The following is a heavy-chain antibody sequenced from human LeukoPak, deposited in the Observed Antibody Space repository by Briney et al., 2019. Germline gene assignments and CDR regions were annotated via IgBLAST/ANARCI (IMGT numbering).Heavy chain of an antibody. Sequence: SETLSLTCTVSGGSISSSSYFWGWIRQTPGKGLEWIGTIYYSGSTYYNPSLKSRVTISVDTSKNQFSLKLGSVTAADTAVYYCARHPAAVSNSFYGMDVWGQGSTLTVSS. CDR1: GGSISSSSYF. J-gene: IGHJ6*02. D-gene: IGHD4-23*01. CDR2: IYYSGST. CDR3: ARHPAAVSNSFYGMDV. V-gene: IGHV4-39*01.